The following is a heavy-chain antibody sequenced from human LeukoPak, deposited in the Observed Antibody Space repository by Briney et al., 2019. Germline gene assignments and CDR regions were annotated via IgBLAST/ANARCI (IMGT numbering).Heavy chain of an antibody. CDR1: GFTVRNNY. D-gene: IGHD3-3*01. CDR3: ARDPHYDFWSGYYPLFDY. CDR2: IYSGGST. J-gene: IGHJ4*02. V-gene: IGHV3-53*05. Sequence: GGSLRLSCAASGFTVRNNYMSWVRQAPGKGLEWVSLIYSGGSTYYADSVKGRFTISRDNSKNTLYLQTNSLRAEDTAVYYCARDPHYDFWSGYYPLFDYWGQGTLVTVSS.